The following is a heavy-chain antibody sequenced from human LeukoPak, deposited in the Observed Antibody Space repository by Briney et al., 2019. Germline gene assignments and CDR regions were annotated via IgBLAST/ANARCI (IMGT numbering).Heavy chain of an antibody. J-gene: IGHJ4*02. D-gene: IGHD1-26*01. Sequence: PGGSLRLSCAASGFTFSSYGMHWVRKAPGKGLEWVAVIWYDGSNKYYADSVKGRFTISRDNSKNTLYLQMNSLRAEDTAVYYCARDAEGASDSWGQGTLVTVSS. CDR3: ARDAEGASDS. CDR1: GFTFSSYG. CDR2: IWYDGSNK. V-gene: IGHV3-33*01.